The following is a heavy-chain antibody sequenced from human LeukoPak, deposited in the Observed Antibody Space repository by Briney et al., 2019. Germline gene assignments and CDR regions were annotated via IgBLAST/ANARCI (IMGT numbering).Heavy chain of an antibody. CDR2: ISYSGST. V-gene: IGHV4-59*01. CDR1: GGSITPYY. CDR3: ARAVGATKNFDY. Sequence: SETLSLTCTVSGGSITPYYWSWIRQPPGKGLEWIGYISYSGSTNYNPSLESRVTTSLDPSKNQFSLKLNSVTAADTAVYYCARAVGATKNFDYWGQGTLVTVSS. D-gene: IGHD1-26*01. J-gene: IGHJ4*02.